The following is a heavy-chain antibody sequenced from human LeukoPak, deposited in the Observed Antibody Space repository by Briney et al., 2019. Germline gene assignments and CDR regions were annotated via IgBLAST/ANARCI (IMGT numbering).Heavy chain of an antibody. D-gene: IGHD3-10*01. CDR1: GYTFTSYG. J-gene: IGHJ5*02. CDR2: ISAYNGNT. CDR3: ARDENYGSGSYYNL. V-gene: IGHV1-18*01. Sequence: ASVKVSCKASGYTFTSYGISWVRQAPGQGLEWMGWISAYNGNTNYAQKLQGRVTMTTDTSTSTAYMELRSLRSDDTAVSYCARDENYGSGSYYNLWGQGTLVTVSS.